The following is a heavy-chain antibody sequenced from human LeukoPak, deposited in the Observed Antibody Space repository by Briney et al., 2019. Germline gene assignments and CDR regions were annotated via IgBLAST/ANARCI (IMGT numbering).Heavy chain of an antibody. CDR1: GFTFSTYG. D-gene: IGHD2-21*02. CDR2: IWYDGSNK. J-gene: IGHJ4*02. CDR3: ARDGPAYCGGDCYWDY. Sequence: PAGGSLRLSCAASGFTFSTYGMHWVRQAPGKGPEWVAVIWYDGSNKYYADSVKGRFTISRDNSKNTLYLQMNSLRAEDTAVYYCARDGPAYCGGDCYWDYWGQGTLVTVSS. V-gene: IGHV3-33*01.